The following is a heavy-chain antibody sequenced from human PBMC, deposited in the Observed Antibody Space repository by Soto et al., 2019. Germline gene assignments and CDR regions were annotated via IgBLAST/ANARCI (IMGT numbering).Heavy chain of an antibody. CDR2: ISYDGSNK. Sequence: GGSLRLSCAASGFTFSSYAMHWVRQAPGKGLEWVAVISYDGSNKYYADSVKGRFTISRDNSKNTLYLQMNSLRAEDTAVYYCARDRAMIVVDYYYYGMDVWGQGTTVTVSS. CDR1: GFTFSSYA. J-gene: IGHJ6*02. CDR3: ARDRAMIVVDYYYYGMDV. D-gene: IGHD3-22*01. V-gene: IGHV3-30-3*01.